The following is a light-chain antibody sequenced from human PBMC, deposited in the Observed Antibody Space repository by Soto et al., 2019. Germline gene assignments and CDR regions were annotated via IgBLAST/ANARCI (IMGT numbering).Light chain of an antibody. V-gene: IGLV2-14*01. J-gene: IGLJ1*01. Sequence: QSALTQPASVSGSPGQSITISCTGTSSDVGGYNYVSWCQHHPGKAPKLMIYEVSNRPSGVSYRFSGSESGNTASLTISGLQAEDEADYYCNSYTGSGIVFGTGTKVTVL. CDR2: EVS. CDR1: SSDVGGYNY. CDR3: NSYTGSGIV.